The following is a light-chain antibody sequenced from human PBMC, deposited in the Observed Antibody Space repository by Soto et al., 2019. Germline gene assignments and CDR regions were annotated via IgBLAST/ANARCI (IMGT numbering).Light chain of an antibody. CDR1: QSVSSSY. J-gene: IGKJ3*01. CDR3: QQYGRSPPEFT. V-gene: IGKV3-20*01. CDR2: GAS. Sequence: EIVLTQSPGTLSLSPGERATLSCRASQSVSSSYLAWYQQKPGQAPRLLIYGASYRAAGIPDRFSGSGSGTDFTLTISRLEPEDFAVYYCQQYGRSPPEFTFGPGTKVDIK.